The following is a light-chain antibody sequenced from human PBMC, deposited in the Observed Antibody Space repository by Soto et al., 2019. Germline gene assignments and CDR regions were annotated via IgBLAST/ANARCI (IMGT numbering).Light chain of an antibody. Sequence: DIQMTQSPSSLSASVGDRITITCQASQDISDYLNWYQQKPGTAPKLLIYDASNLETGVPSRFSGSGSGTDFIFTISSLQPEDIATYYCQQYDNLPLTFGVGTKVEIK. CDR3: QQYDNLPLT. V-gene: IGKV1-33*01. J-gene: IGKJ4*01. CDR2: DAS. CDR1: QDISDY.